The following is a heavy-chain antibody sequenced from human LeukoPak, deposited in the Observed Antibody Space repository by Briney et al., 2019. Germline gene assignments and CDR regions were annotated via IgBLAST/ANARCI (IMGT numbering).Heavy chain of an antibody. J-gene: IGHJ4*02. D-gene: IGHD5-12*01. CDR2: INAGNGNT. Sequence: ASVKVSCKASGYTFTSYAMHWVRQAPGQRLEWMGWINAGNGNTKYSQKFQGRVTMTRNTSISTAYMELSSLRSEDTAVYYCARGRRYSGCDFDYWGQGTLVTVSS. CDR3: ARGRRYSGCDFDY. V-gene: IGHV1-3*01. CDR1: GYTFTSYA.